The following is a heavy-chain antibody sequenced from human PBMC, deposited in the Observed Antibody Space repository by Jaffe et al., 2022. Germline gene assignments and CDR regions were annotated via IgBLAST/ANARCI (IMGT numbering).Heavy chain of an antibody. CDR2: MNPNSGNT. CDR3: ARGERRKGIAARPGVFDY. CDR1: GYTFTSYD. J-gene: IGHJ4*02. Sequence: QVQLVQSGAEVKKPGASVKVSCKASGYTFTSYDINWVRQATGQGLEWMGWMNPNSGNTGYAQKFQGRVTMTRNTSISTAYMELSSLRSEDTAVYYCARGERRKGIAARPGVFDYWGQGTLVTVSS. D-gene: IGHD6-6*01. V-gene: IGHV1-8*01.